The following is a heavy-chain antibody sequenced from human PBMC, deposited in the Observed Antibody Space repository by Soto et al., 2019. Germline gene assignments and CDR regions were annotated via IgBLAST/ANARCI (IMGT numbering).Heavy chain of an antibody. D-gene: IGHD2-2*01. J-gene: IGHJ6*02. CDR3: ARDSVVVVPAGNASYYYYGMDV. CDR1: GYTFTGYY. Sequence: GASVKVSCKASGYTFTGYYMHWVRQAPGQGLEWMGWINPNSGGTNYAQKFQGWVTMTRDTSISTAYMELSRLRSDDTAVYYCARDSVVVVPAGNASYYYYGMDVWGQGTTVTVSS. CDR2: INPNSGGT. V-gene: IGHV1-2*04.